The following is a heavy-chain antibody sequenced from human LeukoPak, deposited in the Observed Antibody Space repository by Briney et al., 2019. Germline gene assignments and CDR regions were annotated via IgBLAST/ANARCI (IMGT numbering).Heavy chain of an antibody. J-gene: IGHJ5*02. CDR3: ARDFRYCSGGGCINWFDP. Sequence: SETLSLTCTISGGATISDTWTWIRQPAGKGLEWIGRIHSSGSTKYNPSLQSRISISVDKSKNQFSLRLTSLTAADTAVYYCARDFRYCSGGGCINWFDPWGQGTLVTVSS. V-gene: IGHV4-4*07. D-gene: IGHD2-15*01. CDR1: GGATISDT. CDR2: IHSSGST.